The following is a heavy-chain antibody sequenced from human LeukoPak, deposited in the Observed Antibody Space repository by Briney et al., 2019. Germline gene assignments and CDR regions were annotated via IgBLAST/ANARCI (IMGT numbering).Heavy chain of an antibody. CDR1: GFTFSSYS. V-gene: IGHV3-21*01. CDR2: ISSSSSYI. D-gene: IGHD1-26*01. Sequence: GGSLRLSCAASGFTFSSYSMNWVRQAPGKGLEWVSSISSSSSYIYYAGSVKGRFTISRDNAKNSLYLQMNSLRAEDTAVYYCARDLVGASDYWGQGTLVTVSS. CDR3: ARDLVGASDY. J-gene: IGHJ4*02.